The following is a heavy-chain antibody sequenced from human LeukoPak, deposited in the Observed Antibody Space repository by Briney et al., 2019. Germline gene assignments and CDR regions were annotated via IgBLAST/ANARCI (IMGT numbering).Heavy chain of an antibody. D-gene: IGHD6-19*01. CDR1: GGSISSSSYY. V-gene: IGHV4-39*07. Sequence: SSETLSLTCTVSGGSISSSSYYWGWIRQPPGKGLEWIGSIYYSGSTYYNPSLKSRVTISVDTSKNQFSLKLSSVTAADTAVYYCAKTPGGGWLKWDYYYYMDVWGKGTTVTVSS. CDR2: IYYSGST. J-gene: IGHJ6*03. CDR3: AKTPGGGWLKWDYYYYMDV.